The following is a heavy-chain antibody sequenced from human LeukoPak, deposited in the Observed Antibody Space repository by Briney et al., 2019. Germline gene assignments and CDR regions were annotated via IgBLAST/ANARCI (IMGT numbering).Heavy chain of an antibody. CDR3: ARRAGAYSHPYDY. V-gene: IGHV3-53*01. Sequence: GGSLRLSCTVSGFTVSSNSMSWVRQAPGKGLEWVSFIYSDNTHYSDSVKGRFTISRDNSKKTLYLQMNILRAEDTAVYYCARRAGAYSHPYDYWGQGTLVTVSS. D-gene: IGHD4/OR15-4a*01. CDR2: IYSDNT. J-gene: IGHJ4*02. CDR1: GFTVSSNS.